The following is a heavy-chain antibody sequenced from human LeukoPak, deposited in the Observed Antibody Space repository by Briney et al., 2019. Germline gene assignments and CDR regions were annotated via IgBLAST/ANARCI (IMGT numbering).Heavy chain of an antibody. Sequence: PGGSLRLSCAASRFTFSSSSMNWVRQAPGKGLEWVSYISSSSSSTIYYADSAKGRFTISRDNAKNSLFLQMNSLRADDTAVYYCALGGWLQPFDFWGQGTLVTVSS. D-gene: IGHD5-24*01. V-gene: IGHV3-48*04. J-gene: IGHJ4*02. CDR2: ISSSSSSTI. CDR3: ALGGWLQPFDF. CDR1: RFTFSSSS.